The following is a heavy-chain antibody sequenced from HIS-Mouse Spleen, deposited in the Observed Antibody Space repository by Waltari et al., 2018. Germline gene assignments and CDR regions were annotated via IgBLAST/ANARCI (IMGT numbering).Heavy chain of an antibody. CDR2: ISYDGSNK. CDR1: GFTFSSYG. J-gene: IGHJ4*02. D-gene: IGHD6-19*01. CDR3: AKASSGWLDY. V-gene: IGHV3-30*18. Sequence: QVQLVESGGGVVQPGRSLRLSCAASGFTFSSYGLQRVRQAPGKGLEWVAVISYDGSNKYYADSVKGRFTISRDNSKNTLYLQMNSLRAEDTAVYYCAKASSGWLDYWGQGTLVTVSS.